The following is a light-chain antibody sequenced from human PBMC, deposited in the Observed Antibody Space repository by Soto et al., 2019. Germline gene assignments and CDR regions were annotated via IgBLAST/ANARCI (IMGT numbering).Light chain of an antibody. CDR3: QQYGSSPRFT. J-gene: IGKJ3*01. Sequence: EIVLTQSPGTLSLSPGERATLSCRASQSVSSSYLAWYQQKPGQAPRLLIYGASSRATGIPDRFSGSGSGTDFPLTISRLEPEDFAVYYCQQYGSSPRFTFGPGTIVDIK. V-gene: IGKV3-20*01. CDR1: QSVSSSY. CDR2: GAS.